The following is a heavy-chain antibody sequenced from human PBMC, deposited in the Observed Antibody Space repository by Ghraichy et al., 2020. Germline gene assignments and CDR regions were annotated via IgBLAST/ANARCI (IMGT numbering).Heavy chain of an antibody. Sequence: ASVKVSCKASGYTFTGYYMHWVRQAPGQGLEWMGWINPNSGGTNYAQKFQGWVTMTRDTSISTAYMELSRLRSDDTAVYYCARGLDIVVVPAAQNWFDPWGQGTLVTVS. D-gene: IGHD2-2*01. V-gene: IGHV1-2*04. J-gene: IGHJ5*02. CDR3: ARGLDIVVVPAAQNWFDP. CDR1: GYTFTGYY. CDR2: INPNSGGT.